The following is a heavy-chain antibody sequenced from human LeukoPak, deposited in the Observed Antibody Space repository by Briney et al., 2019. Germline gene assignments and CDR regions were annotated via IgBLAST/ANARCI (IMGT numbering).Heavy chain of an antibody. CDR3: ARELIVGANPTLGY. CDR1: GFTCSSYW. CDR2: INTDGSST. D-gene: IGHD1-26*01. Sequence: QPGGSLSLSCAASGFTCSSYWMHWVRQAPGKGLVWVSRINTDGSSTSYADSVKGRFTISRDNAKNTLYLQMNSLRAEDTAVYYCARELIVGANPTLGYWGQGTLVTVSS. J-gene: IGHJ4*02. V-gene: IGHV3-74*01.